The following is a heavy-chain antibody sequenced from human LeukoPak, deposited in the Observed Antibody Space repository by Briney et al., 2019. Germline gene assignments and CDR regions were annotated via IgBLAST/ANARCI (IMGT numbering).Heavy chain of an antibody. CDR2: ISSSGSTI. Sequence: GGSLRLSCAASGFTFSDYYMSWIRQAPGKGLEWVSYISSSGSTIYYADSVKGRFTISRDNAKNSLYLQMNSLRAEDTAVYYCARGDSRGYYYTSGFDPWGQGTLVTVSS. V-gene: IGHV3-11*01. D-gene: IGHD3-22*01. J-gene: IGHJ5*02. CDR1: GFTFSDYY. CDR3: ARGDSRGYYYTSGFDP.